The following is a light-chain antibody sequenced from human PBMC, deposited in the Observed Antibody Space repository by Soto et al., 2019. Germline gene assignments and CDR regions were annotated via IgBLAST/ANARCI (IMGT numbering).Light chain of an antibody. CDR1: SSNIGAGYD. V-gene: IGLV1-40*01. CDR2: GTS. Sequence: QAVVTQPPSVSGAPGQRVTISCTGSSSNIGAGYDVHWYQQLPGTAPKLLIYGTSNRPSGVPDRFSGSKSGTSASLAITGIQAEDEADYYCQSYDSSLSRVFGTGTKLTVL. J-gene: IGLJ1*01. CDR3: QSYDSSLSRV.